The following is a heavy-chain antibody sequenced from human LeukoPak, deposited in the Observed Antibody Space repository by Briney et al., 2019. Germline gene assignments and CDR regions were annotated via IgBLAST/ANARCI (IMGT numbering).Heavy chain of an antibody. CDR2: ISWDGGST. J-gene: IGHJ6*03. CDR1: GFTFDDYA. CDR3: AKDGSPYSSSWYKTYYYYYMDA. V-gene: IGHV3-43D*03. D-gene: IGHD6-13*01. Sequence: GGSLRLSCAASGFTFDDYAMHWVRQAPGKGLEWVSLISWDGGSTYYADSVKGRFTISRDNSKNSLYLQMNSLRAEDTALYYCAKDGSPYSSSWYKTYYYYYMDAWGKGTTVTVSS.